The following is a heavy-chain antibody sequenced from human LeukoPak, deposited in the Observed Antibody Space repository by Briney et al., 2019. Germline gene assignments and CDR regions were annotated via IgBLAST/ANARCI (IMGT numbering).Heavy chain of an antibody. J-gene: IGHJ4*02. CDR1: GGSLSGYY. CDR3: ARLTTFWSGLVDY. CDR2: INHSGTT. V-gene: IGHV4-34*01. D-gene: IGHD3-3*01. Sequence: SETLSLTCAVYGGSLSGYYWSWIRQPPGKGLEWIGEINHSGTTSYNPSLKSRLTISVDTSKDQFSLKLTSVTAADTAVFYCARLTTFWSGLVDYWGQGTLVTVSS.